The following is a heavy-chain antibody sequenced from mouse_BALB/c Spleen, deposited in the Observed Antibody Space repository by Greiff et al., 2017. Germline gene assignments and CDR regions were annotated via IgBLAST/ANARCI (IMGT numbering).Heavy chain of an antibody. V-gene: IGHV1-12*01. D-gene: IGHD2-1*01. CDR2: IYPGNGDT. CDR3: ARGNYGNYGRFAY. CDR1: GYTFTSYN. J-gene: IGHJ3*01. Sequence: QVQLQQPGAELVKPGASVKMSCKASGYTFTSYNMHWVKQTPGQGLEWIGAIYPGNGDTSYNQKFKGKATLTADKSSSTAYMQLSSLTSEDSAVYYCARGNYGNYGRFAYWGQGTLVTVSA.